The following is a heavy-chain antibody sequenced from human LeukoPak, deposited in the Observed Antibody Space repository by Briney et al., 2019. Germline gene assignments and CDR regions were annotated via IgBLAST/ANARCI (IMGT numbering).Heavy chain of an antibody. CDR3: ARALGTYYYGSGSYGY. CDR1: GYTFTSYD. Sequence: GASVTVSCKASGYTFTSYDINWVRQAPGQGLEWMGGIIPIFGTANYAQKFQGRVTITTDESTSTAYMELSSLRSEDTAVYYCARALGTYYYGSGSYGYWGQGTLVTVSS. J-gene: IGHJ4*02. CDR2: IIPIFGTA. D-gene: IGHD3-10*01. V-gene: IGHV1-69*05.